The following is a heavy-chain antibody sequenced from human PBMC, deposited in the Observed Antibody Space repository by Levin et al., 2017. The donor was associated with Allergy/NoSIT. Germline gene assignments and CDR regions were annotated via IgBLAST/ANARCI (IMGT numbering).Heavy chain of an antibody. CDR2: INHSGST. V-gene: IGHV4-34*01. Sequence: SETLSLTCAVYGGSFSGYYWSWIRQPPGKGLEWIGEINHSGSTHYNPSLKSRVTISVDTSKNQFSLKLSSVTAADTAVYYGARGQWRRGMDGWGQGTTVTVSS. CDR3: ARGQWRRGMDG. J-gene: IGHJ6*02. D-gene: IGHD6-19*01. CDR1: GGSFSGYY.